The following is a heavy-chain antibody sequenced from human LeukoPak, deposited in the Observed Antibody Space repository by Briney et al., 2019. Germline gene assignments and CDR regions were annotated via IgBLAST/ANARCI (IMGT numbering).Heavy chain of an antibody. J-gene: IGHJ4*02. CDR3: AREVDYDSSGYYTPDFDY. D-gene: IGHD3-22*01. V-gene: IGHV3-48*02. CDR1: GFTFSSYS. CDR2: ISSSSSTI. Sequence: GGSLRLSCAASGFTFSSYSMNWVRQAPGKGLEWVSYISSSSSTIYHADSVKGRFTISRDNAKNSLYLQMNSLRDEDTAVYYCAREVDYDSSGYYTPDFDYWGQGTLVTVSS.